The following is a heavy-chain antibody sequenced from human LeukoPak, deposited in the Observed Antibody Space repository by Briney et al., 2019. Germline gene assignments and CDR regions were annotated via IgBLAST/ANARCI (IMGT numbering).Heavy chain of an antibody. D-gene: IGHD4-17*01. CDR3: ARKYGDYASDAFDI. CDR2: IFYSGST. CDR1: GGSISTYY. J-gene: IGHJ3*02. V-gene: IGHV4-59*01. Sequence: SETLSLTCTVSGGSISTYYWSWIRQPPGKGLEWIGNIFYSGSTNYNTALKSRVTISIDTSKNQFSLRLSSVTAADTAVYYCARKYGDYASDAFDIWGQGTMVTVSS.